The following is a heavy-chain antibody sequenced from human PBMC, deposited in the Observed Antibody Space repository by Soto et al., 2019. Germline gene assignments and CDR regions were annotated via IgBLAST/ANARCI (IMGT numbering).Heavy chain of an antibody. CDR2: IYPGDSDT. CDR3: ARRGQYCGISTCRFDP. D-gene: IGHD2-21*01. V-gene: IGHV5-51*01. Sequence: PVESLTISCKDSGYSFSDYWIVWVLQMPGGGLEWMGMIYPGDSDTRYSASFQGQVTISADKSISTTFLQWSSLKASDTAMYYCARRGQYCGISTCRFDPWGQGTMVTVSS. J-gene: IGHJ5*02. CDR1: GYSFSDYW.